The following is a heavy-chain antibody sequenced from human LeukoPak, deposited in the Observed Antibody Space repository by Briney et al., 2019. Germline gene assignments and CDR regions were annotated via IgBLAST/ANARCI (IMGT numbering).Heavy chain of an antibody. D-gene: IGHD2-21*01. V-gene: IGHV3-23*01. Sequence: GGSLRLSSAPSASSVAILSAVCDRQAPRKGLEWVSGISSGGHDATFYADSVKGRFTVSRDNSKNTLYLQMRFLSTDVYDWYYCGGDCIGCNTCWDIYHVDHGGQGTLVTVSS. J-gene: IGHJ1*01. CDR1: ASSVAIL. CDR2: ISSGGHDAT. CDR3: GGDCIGCNTCWDIYHVDH.